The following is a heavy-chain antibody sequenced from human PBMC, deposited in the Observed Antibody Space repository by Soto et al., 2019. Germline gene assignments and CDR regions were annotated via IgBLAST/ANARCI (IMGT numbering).Heavy chain of an antibody. D-gene: IGHD3-22*01. J-gene: IGHJ4*02. CDR3: AHRGYYDSSGYYYFDY. CDR1: GFSLSTSGVG. Sequence: QITLKESGPPLVKPTQTLTLTCTFSGFSLSTSGVGVGWIRQPPGKALEWLALIYWDDDKRYSPSLKSRLTITKDTSKNQVVLTMTNMDPVDTATYYCAHRGYYDSSGYYYFDYWGQGTLVTVSS. CDR2: IYWDDDK. V-gene: IGHV2-5*02.